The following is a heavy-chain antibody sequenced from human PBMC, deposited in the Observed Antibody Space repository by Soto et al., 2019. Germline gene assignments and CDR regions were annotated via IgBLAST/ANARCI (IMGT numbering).Heavy chain of an antibody. D-gene: IGHD3-10*01. CDR1: GFTFSSYA. J-gene: IGHJ4*02. V-gene: IGHV3-30-3*01. CDR2: ISYDGSNK. Sequence: QVQLVESGGGVVQPGRSLRLSCAASGFTFSSYAMQWVRQAPGKGLEWVAVISYDGSNKYYADSVKGRFTISRDNSKKTLYMQMNRLRAEDTAVYYCARPYYGSGSYPDYWCQVTLVTGSS. CDR3: ARPYYGSGSYPDY.